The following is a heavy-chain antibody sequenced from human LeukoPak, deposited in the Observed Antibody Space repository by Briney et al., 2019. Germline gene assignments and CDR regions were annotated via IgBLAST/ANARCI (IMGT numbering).Heavy chain of an antibody. CDR3: ARHRWGYFDSTRVQYYFDY. V-gene: IGHV3-23*01. D-gene: IGHD3-9*01. CDR2: TSGSGGST. CDR1: GFTFSSYG. J-gene: IGHJ4*02. Sequence: GGSLRLSCAASGFTFSSYGMSWVRQAPGKGLEWVSATSGSGGSTYYADSVKGRFTISRANAKNSLYLQMNSLRAEDTAVYYCARHRWGYFDSTRVQYYFDYWGQGTLVTVSS.